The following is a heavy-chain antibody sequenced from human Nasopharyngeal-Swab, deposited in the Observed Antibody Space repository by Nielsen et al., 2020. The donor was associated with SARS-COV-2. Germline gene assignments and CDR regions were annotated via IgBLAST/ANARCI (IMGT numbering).Heavy chain of an antibody. D-gene: IGHD6-6*01. CDR2: IYYSGST. Sequence: SETLSLTCTVSGGSISSSSYYWGWIRQPPGKGLEWIGRIYYSGSTYYNPSLESRVTISVDTSKNQFSLKLSSVTAADTAVYYCARGLKSIAARQGLNWFDPWGQGTLVTVSS. CDR1: GGSISSSSYY. J-gene: IGHJ5*02. V-gene: IGHV4-39*07. CDR3: ARGLKSIAARQGLNWFDP.